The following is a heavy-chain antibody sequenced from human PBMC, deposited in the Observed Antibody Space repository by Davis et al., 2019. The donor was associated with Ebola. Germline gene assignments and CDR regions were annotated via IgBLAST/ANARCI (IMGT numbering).Heavy chain of an antibody. J-gene: IGHJ6*02. D-gene: IGHD3-3*01. V-gene: IGHV3-7*03. CDR1: GFTFSSYW. CDR3: ARVFYDFWSGYYYGMDV. Sequence: PGGSLRLSCAASGFTFSSYWMSWVRQAPGKGLEWVANIKQDGSEKYYVDSVKGRFTISRDNAKNSLYLQMNSLRAEDTAVYYCARVFYDFWSGYYYGMDVWGQGTTVTVSS. CDR2: IKQDGSEK.